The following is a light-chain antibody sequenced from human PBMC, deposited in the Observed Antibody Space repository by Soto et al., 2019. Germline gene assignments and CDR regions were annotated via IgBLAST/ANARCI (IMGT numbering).Light chain of an antibody. V-gene: IGKV3-20*01. CDR1: QSVSSSY. CDR2: GAP. J-gene: IGKJ5*01. Sequence: EIVLTQSPGTLSLSPGERATLSCRASQSVSSSYLAWYQQKHGQPPRLLIYGAPSRATGIPDRFSGSGSGTDLTITISRLEPEDFEVYYCQQYGSSPITFGQGTRLEIK. CDR3: QQYGSSPIT.